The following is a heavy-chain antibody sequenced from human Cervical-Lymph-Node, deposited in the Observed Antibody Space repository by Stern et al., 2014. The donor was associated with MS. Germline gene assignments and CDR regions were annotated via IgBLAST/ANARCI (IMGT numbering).Heavy chain of an antibody. V-gene: IGHV5-51*01. D-gene: IGHD6-19*01. CDR1: EYSFTSYW. CDR3: ARVGSSGWYRKSGGYFDS. CDR2: NYPGDSDT. J-gene: IGHJ4*02. Sequence: DVQLVHSGAEVKKPGESLKISCKDSEYSFTSYWIGWVSQIPGKGLQWMGINYPGDSDTRYSPSFQGQVTISADKSISTAYLQWSSLKAADTAMYYCARVGSSGWYRKSGGYFDSWGQGTLVTVSS.